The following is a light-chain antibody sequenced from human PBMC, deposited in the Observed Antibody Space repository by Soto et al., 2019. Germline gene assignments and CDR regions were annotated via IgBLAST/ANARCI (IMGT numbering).Light chain of an antibody. J-gene: IGKJ4*01. CDR1: QGISSY. Sequence: DIQMTQSPSSLSASVGDRVTITCRASQGISSYLAWYQQKPGKVPKLLIYAASTLQSGVPSRFSGSGFGTDFTLTISSLQPEDVATYYCQKYNSASSLTFGGGTKVEVK. CDR2: AAS. CDR3: QKYNSASSLT. V-gene: IGKV1-27*01.